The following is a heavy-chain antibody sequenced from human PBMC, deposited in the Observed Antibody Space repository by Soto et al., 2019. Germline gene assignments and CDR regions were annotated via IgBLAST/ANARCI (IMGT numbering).Heavy chain of an antibody. D-gene: IGHD6-19*01. CDR1: GYSFTSYW. CDR2: IDPSDSYT. V-gene: IGHV5-10-1*01. CDR3: ARDGGSGTAVAGTQDRYKYYGMDV. Sequence: GESLKSSCKGSGYSFTSYWISWVRQMPGKGLEWMGRIDPSDSYTNYSPSFQGHVTISADKSISTAYLQWSSLRAEDTAVYYCARDGGSGTAVAGTQDRYKYYGMDVWGQGTTVTVSS. J-gene: IGHJ6*02.